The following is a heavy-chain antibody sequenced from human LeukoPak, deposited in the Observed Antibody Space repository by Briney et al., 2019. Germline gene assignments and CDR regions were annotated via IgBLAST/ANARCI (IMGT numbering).Heavy chain of an antibody. CDR1: GGSISSGGYY. V-gene: IGHV4-30-2*01. CDR2: IYHSGST. D-gene: IGHD1-7*01. Sequence: SETLSLTCTVSGGSISSGGYYWSWIRQPPGKGLEWIGYIYHSGSTYYNPSLKSRVTISVDRSKNQFSLKLSSVTAADTAVYYCARTLGITGTTGGAFDIWGQGTMVTVSS. CDR3: ARTLGITGTTGGAFDI. J-gene: IGHJ3*02.